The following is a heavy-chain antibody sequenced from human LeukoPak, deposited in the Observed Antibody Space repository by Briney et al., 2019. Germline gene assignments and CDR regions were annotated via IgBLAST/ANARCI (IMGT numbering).Heavy chain of an antibody. V-gene: IGHV4-61*02. Sequence: ETSETLSLTCTVSGNSISSGDNYWSWIRQPAGKGLEWIGRIYTSGSTNYNPSLKSRVTISGDTSKNQFSLQLNSVTPEDTAVYYCARDWPKGKSGWDVFDFDYWGQGTLVTVSS. D-gene: IGHD6-19*01. CDR3: ARDWPKGKSGWDVFDFDY. CDR2: IYTSGST. CDR1: GNSISSGDNY. J-gene: IGHJ4*02.